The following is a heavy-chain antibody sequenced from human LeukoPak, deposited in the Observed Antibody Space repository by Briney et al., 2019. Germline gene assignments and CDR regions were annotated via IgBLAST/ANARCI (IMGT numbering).Heavy chain of an antibody. CDR3: AKQGENSGWGSFDH. V-gene: IGHV3-23*01. CDR2: ISVDGGRT. Sequence: GGSLRLSCAASGFTFSTYEMNWIRQAPGKGLDWVATISVDGGRTYYADSVKGRFTISRDNSKRTQYLQMDRLRADDTAIYYCAKQGENSGWGSFDHWGQGILVSVSS. D-gene: IGHD6-19*01. CDR1: GFTFSTYE. J-gene: IGHJ4*02.